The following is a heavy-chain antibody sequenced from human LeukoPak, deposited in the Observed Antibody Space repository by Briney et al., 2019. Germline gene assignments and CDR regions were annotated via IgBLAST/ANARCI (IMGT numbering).Heavy chain of an antibody. CDR2: TYYRSKWSF. Sequence: SQTLSLTCAISGDSIFTNNVAWNWIRQSPSRGLEWLGRTYYRSKWSFDYAVSVKGRITINADTSKNQFSLQLSSVTPEDTAVYYCARGKYTSFDNWGQGTLVTVSS. CDR3: ARGKYTSFDN. D-gene: IGHD6-6*01. V-gene: IGHV6-1*01. CDR1: GDSIFTNNVA. J-gene: IGHJ4*02.